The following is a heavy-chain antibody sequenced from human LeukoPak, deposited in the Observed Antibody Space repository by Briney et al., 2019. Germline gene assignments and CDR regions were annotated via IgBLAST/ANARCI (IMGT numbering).Heavy chain of an antibody. CDR3: AKGPAPRLGEFSYHALVDY. CDR1: GFTFSSYG. CDR2: ISYDGSNE. V-gene: IGHV3-30*18. J-gene: IGHJ4*02. Sequence: GGSLRLSCVASGFTFSSYGMHWVRQAPGKGLEWVAFISYDGSNENIADSVKGRFIISRDNSKNTLYLQMNSLRAEDTAVYYCAKGPAPRLGEFSYHALVDYWGQGTLVTASS. D-gene: IGHD3-16*02.